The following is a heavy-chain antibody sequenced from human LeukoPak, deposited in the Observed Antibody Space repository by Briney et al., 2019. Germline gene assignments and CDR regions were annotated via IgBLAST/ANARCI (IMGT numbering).Heavy chain of an antibody. J-gene: IGHJ4*02. V-gene: IGHV3-21*01. Sequence: PGGSLRLSCAASGFTFSSYSMNWVRQAPGKGLEWVSAISGSGGSTYYADSVKGRFTISRDNAKNSLYLQMNSLRAEDTAVYYCARNYSSSLPLDYWGQGTLVTVSS. CDR2: ISGSGGST. CDR1: GFTFSSYS. CDR3: ARNYSSSLPLDY. D-gene: IGHD3-16*02.